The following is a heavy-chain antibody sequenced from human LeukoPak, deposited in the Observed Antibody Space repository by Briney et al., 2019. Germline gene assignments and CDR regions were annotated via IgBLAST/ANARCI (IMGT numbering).Heavy chain of an antibody. CDR2: ISGSSSYI. Sequence: GGSLRLSCVASGFSFSNYEMNWVRQAPGKGLEWVSSISGSSSYIYYADSVKGRFTISRDNAKNSLYLQMNSLRAEDTAVYYCARDHQGYCSGGSCTYFDYWGQGTLLTVSS. J-gene: IGHJ4*02. V-gene: IGHV3-21*01. CDR3: ARDHQGYCSGGSCTYFDY. CDR1: GFSFSNYE. D-gene: IGHD2-15*01.